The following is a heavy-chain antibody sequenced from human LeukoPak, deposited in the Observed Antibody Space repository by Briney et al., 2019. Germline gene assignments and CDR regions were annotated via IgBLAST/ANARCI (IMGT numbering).Heavy chain of an antibody. CDR3: TRVGYIDEGIDY. CDR2: INEDGSEQ. V-gene: IGHV3-7*04. CDR1: GFTFSSYW. J-gene: IGHJ4*02. Sequence: GGSLRLSCAASGFTFSSYWMTWVRQAPEKGLEWVANINEDGSEQNYVDSVKGRFTISRDNAKNSLYLQMNSLRAEDTAIYYCTRVGYIDEGIDYWGQGTLVTVSS. D-gene: IGHD5-24*01.